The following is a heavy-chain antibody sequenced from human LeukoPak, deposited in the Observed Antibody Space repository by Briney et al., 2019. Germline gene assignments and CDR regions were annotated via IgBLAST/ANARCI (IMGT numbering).Heavy chain of an antibody. Sequence: PGGSLRLSCAASGFSFSSYAMSWVRQAPGKGLEWVSAISGSGGNTYYADSVRGRFTISRDNSKNTLYLQMTSLRAEDTAIYYCAKVSWANYFDYWGQGTLVTVSS. D-gene: IGHD6-13*01. CDR1: GFSFSSYA. V-gene: IGHV3-23*01. CDR3: AKVSWANYFDY. J-gene: IGHJ4*02. CDR2: ISGSGGNT.